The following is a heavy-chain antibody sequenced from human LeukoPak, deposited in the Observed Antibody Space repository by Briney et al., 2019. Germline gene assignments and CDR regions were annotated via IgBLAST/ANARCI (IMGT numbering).Heavy chain of an antibody. CDR3: ARDNLWFGELLGAFDI. CDR1: GFTFSSYE. D-gene: IGHD3-10*01. Sequence: PGGSLRLSCAASGFTFSSYEMNWVRQAPGKGLEWVSYISSSGSTIYYADSVKGRFTISRDNAKNSLYLQMNSLRAEDTAVYYCARDNLWFGELLGAFDIWGQGTMVTVSS. CDR2: ISSSGSTI. V-gene: IGHV3-48*03. J-gene: IGHJ3*02.